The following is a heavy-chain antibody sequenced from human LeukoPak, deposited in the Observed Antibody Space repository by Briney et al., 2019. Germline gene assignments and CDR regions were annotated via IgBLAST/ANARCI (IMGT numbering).Heavy chain of an antibody. CDR3: ARGTRDAFDI. CDR1: GFTFSSYG. V-gene: IGHV3-30*02. Sequence: GGSLRLSCAASGFTFSSYGMHWVRQAPGKGLEWVAFIRYDGSNKYYADSVKGRFTISRDNSKNTLYLQMNSLRAEDTAVYYCARGTRDAFDIWGQGTMVTVSS. J-gene: IGHJ3*02. CDR2: IRYDGSNK.